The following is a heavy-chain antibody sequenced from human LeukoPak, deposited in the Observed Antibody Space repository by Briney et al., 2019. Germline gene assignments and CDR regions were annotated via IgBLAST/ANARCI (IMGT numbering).Heavy chain of an antibody. Sequence: SETLSLTCAVSGDSISSDDHSWSWIRPPPGKELEWVGYIYHSGAAYHNPSLKSRLALSVDTSNNQFSLRLRSVTAADTAVYYCVRGVGGEYFYFDRWGQGALVTVSA. CDR1: GDSISSDDHS. CDR3: VRGVGGEYFYFDR. J-gene: IGHJ4*02. V-gene: IGHV4-30-4*07. CDR2: IYHSGAA. D-gene: IGHD1-26*01.